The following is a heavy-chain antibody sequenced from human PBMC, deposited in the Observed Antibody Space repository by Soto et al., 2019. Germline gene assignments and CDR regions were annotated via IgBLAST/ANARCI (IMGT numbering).Heavy chain of an antibody. J-gene: IGHJ3*02. V-gene: IGHV4-4*07. Sequence: QVQLQESGPGLVKPSETLSLTCTVSGGSISSYYWSWIRQPAGKGLEWIGRIYTSGSTNYNPSLKSRVTMSVDTSKNQFSLKLSSVTAADTSVYYCARVVSSWLVDAFDIWGQGTMVTVSS. D-gene: IGHD6-13*01. CDR1: GGSISSYY. CDR3: ARVVSSWLVDAFDI. CDR2: IYTSGST.